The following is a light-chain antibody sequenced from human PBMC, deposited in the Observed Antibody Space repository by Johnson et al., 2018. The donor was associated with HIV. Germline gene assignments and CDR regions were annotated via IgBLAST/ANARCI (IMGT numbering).Light chain of an antibody. CDR1: SSTIGNNY. J-gene: IGLJ1*01. V-gene: IGLV1-51*02. CDR2: DND. Sequence: HSVLTQPPSVSAAPGQKVTISCSGSSSTIGNNYISWFQHLPGAAPKLLIYDNDRRPSGVPDRFSGSKSGTSATLDITGLQSGDEADYYCGTWDASLGVNVFGPGTKVTAL. CDR3: GTWDASLGVNV.